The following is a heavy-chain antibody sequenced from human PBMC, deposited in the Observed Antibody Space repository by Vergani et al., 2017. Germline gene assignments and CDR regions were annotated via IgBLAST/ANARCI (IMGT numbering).Heavy chain of an antibody. CDR3: ARGVSGDYVSSFDY. D-gene: IGHD4-17*01. J-gene: IGHJ4*02. CDR1: GFTFSSYA. CDR2: ISYDGSNK. V-gene: IGHV3-30-3*01. Sequence: QVQLVESGGGVVQPGRSLRLSCAASGFTFSSYAMHWVRQAPGKGREWVAVISYDGSNKYYADSVKGRFTISRDNSKNTLYLQMNRLRAEDTAVYYCARGVSGDYVSSFDYWGQGTLVTVSS.